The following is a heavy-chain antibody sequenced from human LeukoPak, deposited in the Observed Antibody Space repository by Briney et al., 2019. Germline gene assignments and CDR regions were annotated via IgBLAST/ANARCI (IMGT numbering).Heavy chain of an antibody. CDR2: ISGSGGST. CDR3: ASQDIVVVPAAMGQTGYFDY. D-gene: IGHD2-2*01. V-gene: IGHV3-23*01. CDR1: GFTFSSYA. Sequence: GGSLRLSCAASGFTFSSYAMSWVRQAPGKGLEWVSAISGSGGSTYYADSVKGRFTISRDNSRNTLYLQMNSLRAEDTAVYYCASQDIVVVPAAMGQTGYFDYWGQGTLVTVSS. J-gene: IGHJ4*02.